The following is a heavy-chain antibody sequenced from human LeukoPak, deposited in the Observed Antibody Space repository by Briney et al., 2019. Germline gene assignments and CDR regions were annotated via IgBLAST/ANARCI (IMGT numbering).Heavy chain of an antibody. CDR3: ARNPIWMATKQNRFWYFDL. CDR1: GGSFSGYY. D-gene: IGHD5-24*01. Sequence: SETLSLTCAVYGGSFSGYYWSWIRQPPGKGLEWIGDINHSGSTNYNPFLKSRVTISVDTSKDQFSLKLSSVTAADTAVYYCARNPIWMATKQNRFWYFDLWGRGTLVTVSS. CDR2: INHSGST. J-gene: IGHJ2*01. V-gene: IGHV4-34*01.